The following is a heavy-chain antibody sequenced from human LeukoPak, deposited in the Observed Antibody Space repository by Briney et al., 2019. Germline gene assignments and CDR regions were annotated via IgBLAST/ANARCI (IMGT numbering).Heavy chain of an antibody. Sequence: ASVKVSCKASGGTFSSYAISWVRQAPGQGLEWMGGIIPIFGTANYAQKFQGRVTNTADESTSTAYMELSSLRSEDTAVYYCAREGAVYYDSSGYFDYWGQGTLVTVSS. V-gene: IGHV1-69*13. D-gene: IGHD3-22*01. J-gene: IGHJ4*02. CDR1: GGTFSSYA. CDR3: AREGAVYYDSSGYFDY. CDR2: IIPIFGTA.